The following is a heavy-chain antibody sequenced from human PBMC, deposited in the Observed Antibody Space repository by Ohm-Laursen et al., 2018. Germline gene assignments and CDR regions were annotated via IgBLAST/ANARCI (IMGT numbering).Heavy chain of an antibody. CDR1: GFTFSSYA. Sequence: SLRLSCTVPGFTFSSYAMSWVRQAPGKGLEWVSAISGSGGSTYYADSVKGRFTISRDNSKNTLYLQMNSLRAEDTAVYYCAKTFRANYYDSSGYYGYWGQGTLVTVSS. V-gene: IGHV3-23*01. CDR2: ISGSGGST. CDR3: AKTFRANYYDSSGYYGY. J-gene: IGHJ4*02. D-gene: IGHD3-22*01.